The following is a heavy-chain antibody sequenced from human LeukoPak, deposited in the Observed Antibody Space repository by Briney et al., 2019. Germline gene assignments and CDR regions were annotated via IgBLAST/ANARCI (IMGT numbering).Heavy chain of an antibody. D-gene: IGHD6-19*01. Sequence: SETLSLTCTVSGGSISSSSYYWGWIRQPPGKGLEWIGSIYYSGSTYYNPSLKSRVTISVDTSKNQLSLKLSSVTAADTAVYYCARCWYGGSGPLKGAFDIWGQGTMVTVSS. CDR1: GGSISSSSYY. V-gene: IGHV4-39*01. CDR2: IYYSGST. J-gene: IGHJ3*02. CDR3: ARCWYGGSGPLKGAFDI.